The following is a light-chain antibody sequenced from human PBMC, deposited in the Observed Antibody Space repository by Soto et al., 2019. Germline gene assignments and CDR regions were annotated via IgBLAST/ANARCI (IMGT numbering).Light chain of an antibody. CDR2: TAS. CDR1: HNISTY. Sequence: DIQMTQSPSSLSASLGDRVTITCRTSHNISTYLNWYHQKPGKAPKLLIYTASSLQSGVPSRFSGSGSGTDFTLTISSLQPEDFATYYCQQSYSIPWTFGQGTKVDIK. V-gene: IGKV1-39*01. J-gene: IGKJ1*01. CDR3: QQSYSIPWT.